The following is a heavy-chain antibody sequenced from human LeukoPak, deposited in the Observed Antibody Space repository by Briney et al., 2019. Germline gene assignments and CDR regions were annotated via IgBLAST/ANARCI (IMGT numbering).Heavy chain of an antibody. Sequence: SETLSLTCAVYGGSFSNYYWSWIRQTPGKGMEWIGEINDSGRINYNPSLMSRVTVSVDTSKNQFSLRLTSETATDTAVYYCARRWNYGRNYYIDVWGKGATVSVSS. D-gene: IGHD1-7*01. CDR3: ARRWNYGRNYYIDV. V-gene: IGHV4-34*01. CDR1: GGSFSNYY. J-gene: IGHJ6*03. CDR2: INDSGRI.